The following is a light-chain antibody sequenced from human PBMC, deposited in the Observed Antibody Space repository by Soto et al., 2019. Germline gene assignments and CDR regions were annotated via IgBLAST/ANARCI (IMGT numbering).Light chain of an antibody. CDR1: QSVSSSY. V-gene: IGKV3-20*01. Sequence: EIVLTQSPGTLSLSPGERATLSCRASQSVSSSYLAWYQQKPGQAPRLLIYGASSRATGIPDRFSGSGSGTDFTLTISRLEREDFAVYYCQQYGRSPPFSFGPGTKVDSK. CDR2: GAS. CDR3: QQYGRSPPFS. J-gene: IGKJ3*01.